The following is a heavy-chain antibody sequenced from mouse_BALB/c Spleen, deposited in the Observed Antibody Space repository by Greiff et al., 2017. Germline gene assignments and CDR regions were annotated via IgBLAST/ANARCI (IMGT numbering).Heavy chain of an antibody. CDR3: ASRAYDGYYVNAMDY. CDR1: GYTFTSYW. D-gene: IGHD2-3*01. V-gene: IGHV1-87*01. Sequence: VQLQQSGAELARPGASVKLSCKASGYTFTSYWMQWVKQRPGQGLEWIGAIYPGDGDTRYTQKFKGKATLTADKSSSTAYMQLSSLASEDSAVYYCASRAYDGYYVNAMDYWGQGTSVTVSS. CDR2: IYPGDGDT. J-gene: IGHJ4*01.